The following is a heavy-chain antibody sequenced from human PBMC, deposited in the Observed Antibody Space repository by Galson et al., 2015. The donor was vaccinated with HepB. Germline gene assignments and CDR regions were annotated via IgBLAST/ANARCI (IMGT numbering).Heavy chain of an antibody. CDR3: AGFSGYYYPVPYFHY. V-gene: IGHV3-21*01. D-gene: IGHD3-22*01. CDR1: GFSFSSYN. J-gene: IGHJ4*02. Sequence: SLRLSCAASGFSFSSYNMNWVRQAPGKGLEWVSSISSNSNYIYYADSLKGRFTISRDNAKNSLYLQMNSLRAEDTAVYFCAGFSGYYYPVPYFHYWGQGTLVTVSS. CDR2: ISSNSNYI.